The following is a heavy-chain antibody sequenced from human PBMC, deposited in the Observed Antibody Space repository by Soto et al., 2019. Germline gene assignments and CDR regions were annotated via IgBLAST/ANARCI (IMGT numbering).Heavy chain of an antibody. V-gene: IGHV1-18*01. CDR2: ISAYNGNT. CDR3: AKSLAAPEGYYYYGMDV. D-gene: IGHD6-6*01. Sequence: AAVTVSFLASGFTFTSYGISWVRQAPGHGLEWMGWISAYNGNTNYAQKLQGRVTMTTDTSTSTAYMELRSLRSDDTAVYYCAKSLAAPEGYYYYGMDVWGQGTTVTVSS. CDR1: GFTFTSYG. J-gene: IGHJ6*02.